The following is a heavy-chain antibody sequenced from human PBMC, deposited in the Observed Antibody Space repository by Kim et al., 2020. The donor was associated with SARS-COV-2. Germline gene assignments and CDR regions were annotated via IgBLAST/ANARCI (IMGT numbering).Heavy chain of an antibody. CDR1: GYTFTSYG. V-gene: IGHV1-18*01. D-gene: IGHD5-18*01. CDR2: ISAYNGNT. J-gene: IGHJ6*02. Sequence: ASVKVSCKASGYTFTSYGISWVRQAPGQGLEWMGWISAYNGNTNYAQKLQGRVTMTTDTSTSTAYMELRSLRSDDTAVYYCAREGGIQLWFYANANYYYYGMDVWGQGTTVTVSS. CDR3: AREGGIQLWFYANANYYYYGMDV.